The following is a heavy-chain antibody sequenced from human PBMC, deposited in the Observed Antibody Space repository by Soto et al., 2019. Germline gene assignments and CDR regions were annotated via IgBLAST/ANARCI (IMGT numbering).Heavy chain of an antibody. J-gene: IGHJ5*02. V-gene: IGHV1-8*01. CDR1: GYTFTSYV. D-gene: IGHD6-13*01. CDR2: MNPNSGNT. Sequence: QVQLVQSGAEVKKPGASVKVSCKASGYTFTSYVINWLRQATGQGLEWMGWMNPNSGNTGYAQKFQGRVTMTRNTSISTAYMELSSPRSEDTAVYYCARAAQQLANWFDPWGQGTLVTVSS. CDR3: ARAAQQLANWFDP.